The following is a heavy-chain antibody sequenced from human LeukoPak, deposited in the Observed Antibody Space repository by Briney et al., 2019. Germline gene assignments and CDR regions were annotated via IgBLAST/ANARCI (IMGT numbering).Heavy chain of an antibody. CDR2: IIPIFGTA. V-gene: IGHV1-69*05. CDR3: AEEVFGDLRAFDI. D-gene: IGHD3-10*01. CDR1: GGTFSSYA. Sequence: SVKVSCKASGGTFSSYAISWVRQAPGQGLEWMGGIIPIFGTANYAQKFQGRVTMTRDTSISTAYMELSRLRSDDTAVYYCAEEVFGDLRAFDIWGQGTMVTVSS. J-gene: IGHJ3*02.